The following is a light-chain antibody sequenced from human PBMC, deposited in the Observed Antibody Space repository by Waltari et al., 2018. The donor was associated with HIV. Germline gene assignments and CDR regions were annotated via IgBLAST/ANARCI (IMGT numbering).Light chain of an antibody. V-gene: IGLV1-40*01. CDR3: QSYDNALSGSL. Sequence: QSVLTQPPSVSGAPGQRVTIPCTGTTSNIGAGYDVHWYQQLPGTDPKLLVFGNPNRPSGVPDRFSGSKSGTSASLAITGLQAGDEGDYYCQSYDNALSGSLFGGGTKVTVL. CDR1: TSNIGAGYD. CDR2: GNP. J-gene: IGLJ2*01.